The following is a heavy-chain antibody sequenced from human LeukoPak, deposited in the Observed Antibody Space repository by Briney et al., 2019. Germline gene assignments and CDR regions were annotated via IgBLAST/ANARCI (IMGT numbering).Heavy chain of an antibody. V-gene: IGHV3-30-3*01. D-gene: IGHD6-6*01. Sequence: GGSLRLSCAASGFTFRNYVIHWVRQAPGKGLEWVAVTSSDLNVKLYADSVKGRFTISRDNSKTTLYLQMNSLRAEDTAVYYCARGHIAARPFDYWGQGTLVTVSS. J-gene: IGHJ4*02. CDR1: GFTFRNYV. CDR3: ARGHIAARPFDY. CDR2: TSSDLNVK.